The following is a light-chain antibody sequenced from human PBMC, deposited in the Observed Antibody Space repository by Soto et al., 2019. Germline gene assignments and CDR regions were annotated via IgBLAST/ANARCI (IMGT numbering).Light chain of an antibody. CDR1: QNIDNW. CDR3: QHYDSYSWT. J-gene: IGKJ1*01. CDR2: DAS. V-gene: IGKV1-5*01. Sequence: DVQMRQPPSTRSASVGATVTITCRACQNIDNWLAWYQQKPGKAPKVLIYDASRLQSGVPSRFSGSGSGTEFTLAISSLQPDDFATYYCQHYDSYSWTFGQGTKVDI.